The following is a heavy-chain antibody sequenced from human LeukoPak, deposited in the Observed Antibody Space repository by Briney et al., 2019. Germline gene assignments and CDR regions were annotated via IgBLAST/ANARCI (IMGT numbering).Heavy chain of an antibody. CDR1: GFTFSSYA. V-gene: IGHV3-23*01. J-gene: IGHJ4*02. CDR2: ISGSGGST. CDR3: AKDLPITMVRGVNFDY. Sequence: GGSLRLSCAASGFTFSSYAMSWVRQAPGKGLEWVSAISGSGGSTYYADSVKGRFTISRDNSKNTLYLQMNSLRAEDTAVYYCAKDLPITMVRGVNFDYWGQGTLATVSS. D-gene: IGHD3-10*01.